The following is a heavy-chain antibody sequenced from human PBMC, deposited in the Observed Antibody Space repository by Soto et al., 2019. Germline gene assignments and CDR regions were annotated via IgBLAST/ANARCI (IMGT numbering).Heavy chain of an antibody. CDR1: GFTFSSYW. D-gene: IGHD3-22*01. CDR3: ARDLTLAYYDSSGYYSYPIPNRALDY. V-gene: IGHV3-7*03. CDR2: IKQDGSEK. J-gene: IGHJ4*02. Sequence: SLRLSCAASGFTFSSYWMSWVRQAPGKGLEWVANIKQDGSEKYYVDSVKGRFTISRDNAKNSLYLQMNSLRAEDTAVYYCARDLTLAYYDSSGYYSYPIPNRALDYWGQGTLVTVSS.